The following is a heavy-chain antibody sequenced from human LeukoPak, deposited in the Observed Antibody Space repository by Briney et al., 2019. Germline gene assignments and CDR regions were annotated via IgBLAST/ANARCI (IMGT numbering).Heavy chain of an antibody. CDR3: VRGVRGRIKIFGVVNSKNWYDP. CDR1: VYIFTSYD. V-gene: IGHV1-8*01. Sequence: ASVKVSCKASVYIFTSYDINWVRQATGQGLEWMGWMNPNSGNTGYAQKFQGRVTMTRNTSISTAYMEMSSLRSEDTAVYYCVRGVRGRIKIFGVVNSKNWYDPWGQGTLVTVSS. J-gene: IGHJ5*02. D-gene: IGHD3-3*01. CDR2: MNPNSGNT.